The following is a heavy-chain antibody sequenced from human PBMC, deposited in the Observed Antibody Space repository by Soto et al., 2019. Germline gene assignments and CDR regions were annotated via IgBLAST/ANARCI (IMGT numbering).Heavy chain of an antibody. V-gene: IGHV4-39*01. D-gene: IGHD6-6*01. Sequence: PSETLSLTCSLSGGAIGGYYWDWIRQPPGKGLEWIGAMYYTGNKNYNPSLESRVTMSVDTSKNQFSLKLSSVTPTDTAVYYCARRSSSSLGSLFDPWGRGILVTVSS. CDR3: ARRSSSSLGSLFDP. CDR1: GGAIGGYY. J-gene: IGHJ5*02. CDR2: MYYTGNK.